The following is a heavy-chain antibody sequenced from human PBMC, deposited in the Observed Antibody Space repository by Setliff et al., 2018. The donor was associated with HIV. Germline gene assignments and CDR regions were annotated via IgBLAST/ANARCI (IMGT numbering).Heavy chain of an antibody. CDR1: GFTFSSYS. CDR3: ARDRYSGSSTDY. J-gene: IGHJ4*02. Sequence: ETLSLSCAASGFTFSSYSMNWVRQAPGKGLEWVSYISSSSSYTHYADSVKGRLTISRDNFKNALYLQMNSLRAEDTAVYYCARDRYSGSSTDYWGQGTLVTVSS. D-gene: IGHD1-26*01. CDR2: ISSSSSYT. V-gene: IGHV3-21*01.